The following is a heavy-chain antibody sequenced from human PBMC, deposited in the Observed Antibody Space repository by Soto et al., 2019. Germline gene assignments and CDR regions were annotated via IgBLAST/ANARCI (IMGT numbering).Heavy chain of an antibody. CDR2: IYYSGST. J-gene: IGHJ4*02. V-gene: IGHV4-59*08. Sequence: QVQLQESGPGLVKPSETLSLTCTVSGGSISSYYWSWIRQPPGKGLEWIGYIYYSGSTKYNPSLKSRVTISLDTTKTQFSLKLSSVTAADTAVYYCAITVAAGTVDYWGQGTLVTVSS. CDR3: AITVAAGTVDY. CDR1: GGSISSYY. D-gene: IGHD6-13*01.